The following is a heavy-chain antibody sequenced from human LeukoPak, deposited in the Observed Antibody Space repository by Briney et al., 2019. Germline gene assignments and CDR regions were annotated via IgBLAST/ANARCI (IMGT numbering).Heavy chain of an antibody. D-gene: IGHD3-22*01. CDR2: ISGSGGST. CDR1: GFTFSSYA. J-gene: IGHJ3*02. Sequence: GGSLRLSCAASGFTFSSYAMSWVRQAPGKGLEWVSAISGSGGSTYYADSVKGRFTISRDNAKNSLYLQMNSLRAEDTAVYYCARDRRVVVIKDAFDIWGQGTMVTVSS. V-gene: IGHV3-23*01. CDR3: ARDRRVVVIKDAFDI.